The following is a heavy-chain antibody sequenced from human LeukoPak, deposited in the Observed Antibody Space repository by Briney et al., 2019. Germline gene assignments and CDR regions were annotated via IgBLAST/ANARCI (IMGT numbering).Heavy chain of an antibody. V-gene: IGHV3-23*01. Sequence: PGGSLRLSCAASGFTFSSYAMSWVRQAPGKGLEWVSAISGSGGSTYYADSVKGRFTISRDNSKNTLYLQMNSLRAEDTAVHYCAKGRDYYGSGSYEFQHWGQGTLVTVSS. CDR2: ISGSGGST. CDR1: GFTFSSYA. D-gene: IGHD3-10*01. J-gene: IGHJ1*01. CDR3: AKGRDYYGSGSYEFQH.